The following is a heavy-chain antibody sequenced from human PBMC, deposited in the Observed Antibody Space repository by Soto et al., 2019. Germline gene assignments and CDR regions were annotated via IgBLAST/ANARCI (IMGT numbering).Heavy chain of an antibody. V-gene: IGHV1-69*06. J-gene: IGHJ4*02. D-gene: IGHD2-15*01. Sequence: QVQLVQSGAEVKKPGSSVKVSCKASGGTFSGYAISWVRQAPGQGFEWMGGIIPIFGTANYAQKFQGRVTITADKSTSTAYMELSSLRSEDTAVYYCARDVGYCSGGSCYFFDYWGQGTLVTVSS. CDR3: ARDVGYCSGGSCYFFDY. CDR2: IIPIFGTA. CDR1: GGTFSGYA.